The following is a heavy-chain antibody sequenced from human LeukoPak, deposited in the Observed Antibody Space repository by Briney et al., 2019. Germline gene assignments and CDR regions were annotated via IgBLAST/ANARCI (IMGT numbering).Heavy chain of an antibody. CDR1: GGSISYYP. V-gene: IGHV4-59*01. J-gene: IGHJ5*02. D-gene: IGHD3-22*01. CDR3: ARVASVYDSRGFHFGWFDP. Sequence: SETLSLTCTVSGGSISYYPWTWIRQPPGKRLEWIGYINDSGNTKYNPSLKSRVTISVDSSKKQFSLKLSSVTAADPAVYYCARVASVYDSRGFHFGWFDPWGQGTLVTVSS. CDR2: INDSGNT.